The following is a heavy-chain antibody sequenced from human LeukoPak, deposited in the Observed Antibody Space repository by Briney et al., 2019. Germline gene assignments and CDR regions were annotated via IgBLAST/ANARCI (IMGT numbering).Heavy chain of an antibody. V-gene: IGHV3-23*01. CDR2: ISGSGGST. CDR3: ATYQLLYSYYFDY. J-gene: IGHJ4*02. Sequence: PGGSLRLSCAASGFTFSSYGMSWVRQAPGKGLEWVSAISGSGGSTYYADSVKGRFTISRDNSKNTLYLQMNSLRAEDTAVYYCATYQLLYSYYFDYWGQGTLVTVSS. CDR1: GFTFSSYG. D-gene: IGHD2-2*02.